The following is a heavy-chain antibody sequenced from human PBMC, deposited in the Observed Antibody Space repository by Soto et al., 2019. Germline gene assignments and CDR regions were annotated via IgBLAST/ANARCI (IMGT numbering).Heavy chain of an antibody. D-gene: IGHD2-21*02. V-gene: IGHV1-46*03. CDR2: INPSGGST. J-gene: IGHJ6*02. CDR3: ARDLIVSYCGGDCYSLGDYYYGMDV. CDR1: GYTFTSYY. Sequence: AASMKVSCKASGYTFTSYYMHWVRQAPGQGLEWMGIINPSGGSTSYAQKFQGRVTMTRDTSTSTVYMELSSLRSEDTAVYYCARDLIVSYCGGDCYSLGDYYYGMDVWGQGTTVTV.